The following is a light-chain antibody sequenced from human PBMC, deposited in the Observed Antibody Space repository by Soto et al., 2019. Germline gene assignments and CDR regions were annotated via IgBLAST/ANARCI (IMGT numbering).Light chain of an antibody. CDR3: QQRSNWPLT. CDR1: QSVSNY. V-gene: IGKV3-11*01. J-gene: IGKJ4*01. CDR2: DAS. Sequence: EIVLTQSPGTLSLSPGERATLSCRASQSVSNYLAWYQQKPGQAPRLLIYDASNRATGIPARFSGSGYGTDFTLTISRLEPEDVAVHYCQQRSNWPLTFGGGTKVEIK.